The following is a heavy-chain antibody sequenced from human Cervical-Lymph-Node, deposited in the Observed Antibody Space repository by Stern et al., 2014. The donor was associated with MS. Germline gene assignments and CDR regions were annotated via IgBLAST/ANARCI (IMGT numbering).Heavy chain of an antibody. CDR2: IIPGFGTA. CDR3: ARDSDFGNTGYGMDV. CDR1: GGTLSDYG. D-gene: IGHD1-1*01. Sequence: VQLVQSGAEVKKPGSSVRVSCKASGGTLSDYGFSWIRQAPRQGLEWMGGIIPGFGTANYAQRFQGRVTITADESTSTVYMELSSLRSEDTAVYYCARDSDFGNTGYGMDVWGQGTTVTVSS. V-gene: IGHV1-69*01. J-gene: IGHJ6*02.